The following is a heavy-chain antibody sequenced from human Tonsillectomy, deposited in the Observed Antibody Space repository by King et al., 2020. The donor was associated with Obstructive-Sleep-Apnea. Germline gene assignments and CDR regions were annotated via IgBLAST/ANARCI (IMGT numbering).Heavy chain of an antibody. J-gene: IGHJ4*02. CDR2: INSDGSST. V-gene: IGHV3-74*01. Sequence: VQLVESGGGLVQPGGSLRLSCAASGFTFISYWMHWVRQAPGKGLVWVSRINSDGSSTSYADSVKGRFTISRGNAKNTLYLQMNSLRAEDTAVYYCARALTVTGTTAFDYWGQGTLVTVSS. D-gene: IGHD1-7*01. CDR1: GFTFISYW. CDR3: ARALTVTGTTAFDY.